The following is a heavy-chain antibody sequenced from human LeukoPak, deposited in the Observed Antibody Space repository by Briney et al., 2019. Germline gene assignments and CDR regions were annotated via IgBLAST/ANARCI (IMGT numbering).Heavy chain of an antibody. Sequence: GGSLRLSCAASGLTFDDYGMSWVRQAPGKGLEWVSGINWNGGSTGYADSVKGRFTISRDNAKNSLYLQMNSLRAEDTALYHCARGAIGKVVVAADFDYWGQGTLVTVSS. CDR1: GLTFDDYG. CDR2: INWNGGST. V-gene: IGHV3-20*01. D-gene: IGHD2-15*01. CDR3: ARGAIGKVVVAADFDY. J-gene: IGHJ4*02.